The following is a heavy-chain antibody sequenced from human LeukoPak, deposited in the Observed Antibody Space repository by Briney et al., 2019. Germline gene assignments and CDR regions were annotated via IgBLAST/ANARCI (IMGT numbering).Heavy chain of an antibody. J-gene: IGHJ4*02. CDR1: GFSFSDFY. CDR2: ISNSGTTI. V-gene: IGHV3-11*01. Sequence: GGSLRISCAASGFSFSDFYLTWIRQAPGKGLEWISYISNSGTTIYYADGVKGRFTVSRDNANNSLYLQMNSLRAEDTAIYYCARGGTSLQSGGLSYWGEGTLVTVS. CDR3: ARGGTSLQSGGLSY. D-gene: IGHD1-1*01.